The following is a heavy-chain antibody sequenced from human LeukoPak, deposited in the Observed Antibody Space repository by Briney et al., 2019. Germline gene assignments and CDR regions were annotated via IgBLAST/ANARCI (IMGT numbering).Heavy chain of an antibody. J-gene: IGHJ6*04. CDR2: IYPADSDT. CDR1: GYGFTSFW. Sequence: GESLKISCKTSGYGFTSFWIGWVRQTPGKGLEWMAIIYPADSDTRYRPSFEGHVTISADRDSTTAYLQWSSLTASDTAMYYCARHSRIAAAGSKTNYYCGSDAWGKGTTVTVSS. V-gene: IGHV5-51*01. D-gene: IGHD6-13*01. CDR3: ARHSRIAAAGSKTNYYCGSDA.